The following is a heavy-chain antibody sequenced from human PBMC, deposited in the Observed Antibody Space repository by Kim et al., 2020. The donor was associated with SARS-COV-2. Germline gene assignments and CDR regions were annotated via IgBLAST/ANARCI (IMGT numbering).Heavy chain of an antibody. J-gene: IGHJ4*02. D-gene: IGHD3-22*01. CDR3: ATDLSMIVV. CDR2: GET. Sequence: GETIYAQKFQGRVIMTEDTSTDTAYMELSSLRSEDTAVYYCATDLSMIVVWGQGTLVTVSS. V-gene: IGHV1-24*01.